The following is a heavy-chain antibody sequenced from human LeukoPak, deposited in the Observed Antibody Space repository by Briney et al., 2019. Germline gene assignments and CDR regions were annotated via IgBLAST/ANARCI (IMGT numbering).Heavy chain of an antibody. V-gene: IGHV1-46*01. CDR1: GYTFTSHY. CDR2: INPSGGST. D-gene: IGHD4-4*01. Sequence: ASVKVSCKASGYTFTSHYMNWVRQAPGQGLEWMGIINPSGGSTSYAQKFQGRVTMTRDTSPSTVCMELSSLRSEDTAVYYCARASGYSNGYYYYGMDVWGQGTTVTVSS. J-gene: IGHJ6*02. CDR3: ARASGYSNGYYYYGMDV.